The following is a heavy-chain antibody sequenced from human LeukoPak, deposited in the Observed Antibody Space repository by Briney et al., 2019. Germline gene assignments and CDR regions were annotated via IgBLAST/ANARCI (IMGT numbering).Heavy chain of an antibody. J-gene: IGHJ4*02. CDR2: IWYDGSNK. CDR3: ARDDPMTKFDY. D-gene: IGHD4-17*01. V-gene: IGHV3-33*01. Sequence: PGGSLRLSCAASGFTFSSYGMHWVRQAPGKGLEWVAVIWYDGSNKYYADSVKGRFTISRDNSKNTLYLQMNSLRAEDTAVYYCARDDPMTKFDYWGQGTLVTVSS. CDR1: GFTFSSYG.